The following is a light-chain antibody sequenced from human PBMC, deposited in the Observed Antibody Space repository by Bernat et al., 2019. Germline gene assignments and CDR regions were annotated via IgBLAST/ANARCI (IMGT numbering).Light chain of an antibody. CDR3: GAWDGSLNFWV. Sequence: QSVLTQPPSVSAAPGQRVTISCSGRPPNVGNNYVSWYQQFPGAAPKLLIYDNNKRPSGIGDRFSGSKSGTSATLAISGLQTGDEADYYCGAWDGSLNFWVFGGGTSLTVL. CDR2: DNN. V-gene: IGLV1-51*01. J-gene: IGLJ3*02. CDR1: PPNVGNNY.